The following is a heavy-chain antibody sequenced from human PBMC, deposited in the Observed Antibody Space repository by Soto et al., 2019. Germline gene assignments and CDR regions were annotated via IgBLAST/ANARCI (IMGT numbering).Heavy chain of an antibody. V-gene: IGHV4-30-2*01. D-gene: IGHD3-22*01. J-gene: IGHJ4*02. Sequence: SETLSLTCAVSGGSISSGGYSWSWIRQPPGKGLEWIGYIYHSGSTYYNPSLKSRVTISVDRSKNQFSLKLSSVTAADTAVYYCARARNYYDSSGYFYFDYWGQGTLVTVSS. CDR3: ARARNYYDSSGYFYFDY. CDR1: GGSISSGGYS. CDR2: IYHSGST.